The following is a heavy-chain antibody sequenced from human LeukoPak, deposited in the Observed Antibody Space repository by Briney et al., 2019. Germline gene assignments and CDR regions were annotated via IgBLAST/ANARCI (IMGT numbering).Heavy chain of an antibody. J-gene: IGHJ4*02. D-gene: IGHD3-10*01. CDR1: GFTFSSYS. CDR3: ARDDYYGSGGYSYYFDY. Sequence: GGSPRLSCAASGFTFSSYSMNWVRQAPGKGLEWVSYISSSSSTIYYADSVKGRFTISRDNAKNSLYLQMNSLRDEDTAVYYCARDDYYGSGGYSYYFDYWGQGTLVTVSS. CDR2: ISSSSSTI. V-gene: IGHV3-48*02.